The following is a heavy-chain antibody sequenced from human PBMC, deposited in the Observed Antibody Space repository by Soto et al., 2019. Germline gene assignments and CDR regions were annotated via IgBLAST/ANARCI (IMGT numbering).Heavy chain of an antibody. CDR3: ARGSEEWSNLGYFDF. D-gene: IGHD3-3*01. Sequence: QVQLVQSGAEVKKPGSSVKVSCKASGGTFSSYAIVWVRQAPGQGLEWVGGIIPIVGSANYAQKFQGRVTITADESTSTAYMELSSLRSEDTAAYHCARGSEEWSNLGYFDFWGQGTLVTVSS. V-gene: IGHV1-69*01. CDR2: IIPIVGSA. CDR1: GGTFSSYA. J-gene: IGHJ4*02.